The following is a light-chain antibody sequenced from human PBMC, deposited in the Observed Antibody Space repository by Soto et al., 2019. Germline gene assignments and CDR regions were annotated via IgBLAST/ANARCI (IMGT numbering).Light chain of an antibody. J-gene: IGLJ3*02. Sequence: QSVLTQPPSASGTPGQRGIISCSGSSSNIGSDPVQWYQQFPGTAPKLLIYRNDQRASGVPDRFSGSKSGTSASLAISGLQSEDEADYLCATWEDSLYGPVFGGGTKLTVL. V-gene: IGLV1-44*01. CDR3: ATWEDSLYGPV. CDR1: SSNIGSDP. CDR2: RND.